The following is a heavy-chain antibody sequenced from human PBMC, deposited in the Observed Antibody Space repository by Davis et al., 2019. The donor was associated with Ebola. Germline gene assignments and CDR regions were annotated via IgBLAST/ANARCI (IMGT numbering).Heavy chain of an antibody. Sequence: GGSLRLSCAASGFAVSSSYMSWVRQAPGQGLEWVSVIYSSGSTYYADSVKGRFTITSDKSKTTLWLQMNSLRPQDTAIYYCARSTGGYGDWVMDHWGQGTLVTVSS. V-gene: IGHV3-53*01. J-gene: IGHJ4*02. CDR3: ARSTGGYGDWVMDH. D-gene: IGHD4-17*01. CDR1: GFAVSSSY. CDR2: IYSSGST.